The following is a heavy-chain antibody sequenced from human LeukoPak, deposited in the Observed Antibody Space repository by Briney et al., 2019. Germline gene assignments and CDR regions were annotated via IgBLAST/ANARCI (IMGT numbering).Heavy chain of an antibody. Sequence: GGSLRLSCAASGFTFSSYWMSWVRQAPGKGLEWVANIKQDGSEKYYVDSVKGRFTISRDNAKNSLYLQMNSLRAEDTAVYYCARDQGGSGSDYYYMDVWGKGTTVTISS. CDR3: ARDQGGSGSDYYYMDV. CDR2: IKQDGSEK. CDR1: GFTFSSYW. D-gene: IGHD3-10*01. V-gene: IGHV3-7*01. J-gene: IGHJ6*03.